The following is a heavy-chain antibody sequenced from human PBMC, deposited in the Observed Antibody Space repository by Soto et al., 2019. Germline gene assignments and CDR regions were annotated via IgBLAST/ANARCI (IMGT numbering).Heavy chain of an antibody. CDR3: ARRPKRGSYSWCFDY. D-gene: IGHD1-26*01. CDR2: VYYSGSA. J-gene: IGHJ4*02. CDR1: GGSISSNAYY. Sequence: HLQLQESGPVLVKPSETLSLTFTGSGGSISSNAYYWGWIRQPPGKGLEWIGIVYYSGSANSNPSLKSRLTMSVDTSTNQFSLKLISVTATDTAVYYCARRPKRGSYSWCFDYWGQGTLVTVSS. V-gene: IGHV4-39*01.